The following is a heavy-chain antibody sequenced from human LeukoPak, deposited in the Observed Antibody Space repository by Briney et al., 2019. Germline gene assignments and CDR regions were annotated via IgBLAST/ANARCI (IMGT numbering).Heavy chain of an antibody. CDR2: IYYRGNT. V-gene: IGHV4-59*01. D-gene: IGHD2-15*01. CDR3: ARHADIAAYREGLDV. Sequence: SETLSLTCTVSGGSISGYFWSWIRQPPGEGLGWIGYIYYRGNTIYNLSLKSRATISVDTSKNLFSLELTSVATADTAVYYCARHADIAAYREGLDVWVRGTTVTVSS. J-gene: IGHJ6*04. CDR1: GGSISGYF.